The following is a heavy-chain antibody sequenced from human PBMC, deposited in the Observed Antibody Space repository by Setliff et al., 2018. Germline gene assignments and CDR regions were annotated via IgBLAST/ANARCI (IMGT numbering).Heavy chain of an antibody. D-gene: IGHD2-2*01. V-gene: IGHV4-59*08. J-gene: IGHJ5*02. Sequence: SETLSLTCTVSGGSINSHYWGWIRQPPGKGLEWIGYIYYSGSTNYNPSLKSRVTISVDRSKNQFSLKLSSVTAADTAVYYCARQTTIVVVPAAMENWFDPWGQGTLVTVSS. CDR1: GGSINSHY. CDR2: IYYSGST. CDR3: ARQTTIVVVPAAMENWFDP.